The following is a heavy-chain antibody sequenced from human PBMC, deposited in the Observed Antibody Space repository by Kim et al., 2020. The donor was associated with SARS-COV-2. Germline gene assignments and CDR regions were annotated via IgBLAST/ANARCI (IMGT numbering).Heavy chain of an antibody. CDR3: AGGFQGSRIADY. J-gene: IGHJ4*02. CDR2: TSNDGTFR. V-gene: IGHV3-30-3*01. D-gene: IGHD3-10*01. CDR1: GLTFSSYA. Sequence: GGSLRLSCVVSGLTFSSYAMYWVRQAPGKGLEWVAVTSNDGTFRYVADSVQGRFTVSRDNSQNALFLQMSILRPDDTATYFCAGGFQGSRIADYWGQGTLVTVSS.